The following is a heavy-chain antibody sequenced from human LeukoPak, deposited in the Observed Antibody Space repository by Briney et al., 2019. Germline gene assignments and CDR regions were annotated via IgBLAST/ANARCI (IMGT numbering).Heavy chain of an antibody. CDR3: AKDVVVVPAAYFDY. J-gene: IGHJ4*02. D-gene: IGHD2-2*01. V-gene: IGHV3-23*01. CDR1: GFTFSSYA. Sequence: GGSLRLSCAASGFTFSSYAMSWVCQAPGKGLEWVSAISGSGGSTYYADSVKGRFTIPRDNSKNTLYLQMNSLRAEDTAVYYCAKDVVVVPAAYFDYWGQGTLVTVSS. CDR2: ISGSGGST.